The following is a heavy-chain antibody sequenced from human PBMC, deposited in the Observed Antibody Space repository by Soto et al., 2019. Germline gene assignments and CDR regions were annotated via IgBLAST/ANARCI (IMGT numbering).Heavy chain of an antibody. V-gene: IGHV4-34*01. Sequence: SETLSLTCAVYGGSFSGYYWSWIRQPPGKGLEWIGEINHSGSTNYNPSLKSRVTISVDTSKNQFSLKLSSVTAADTAVYYCARSRGYCSGGSCYPDYWGQGTLVTVSS. CDR2: INHSGST. CDR3: ARSRGYCSGGSCYPDY. D-gene: IGHD2-15*01. J-gene: IGHJ4*02. CDR1: GGSFSGYY.